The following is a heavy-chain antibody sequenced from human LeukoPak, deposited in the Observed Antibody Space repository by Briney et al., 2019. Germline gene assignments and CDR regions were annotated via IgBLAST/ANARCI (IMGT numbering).Heavy chain of an antibody. D-gene: IGHD3-3*01. CDR3: ARDSTFGDFWSGYHDAFDI. V-gene: IGHV3-7*01. J-gene: IGHJ3*02. Sequence: GGSLRLSCAASGFTFSSYWMNWVRQAPGKGLEWVANIKYDGSEKHYVDSVKGRFTISRDNAKNSLYLQMNSLRAEDTAVYYCARDSTFGDFWSGYHDAFDIWGQGTMVTVSS. CDR2: IKYDGSEK. CDR1: GFTFSSYW.